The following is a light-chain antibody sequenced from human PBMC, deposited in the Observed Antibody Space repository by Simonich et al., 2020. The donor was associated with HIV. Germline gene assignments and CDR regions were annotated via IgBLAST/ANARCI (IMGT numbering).Light chain of an antibody. CDR1: ALPKKY. J-gene: IGLJ2*01. CDR2: KDS. CDR3: QSADSSGTHRV. V-gene: IGLV3-25*03. Sequence: SYELTQPPSVSVSPGQTARITCSGDALPKKYAYWYQQKSGQAPVGVMAKDSERPSGIPERFSGSSSGTTVTLTISGVQAEDEADYYCQSADSSGTHRVFGGGTKLTVL.